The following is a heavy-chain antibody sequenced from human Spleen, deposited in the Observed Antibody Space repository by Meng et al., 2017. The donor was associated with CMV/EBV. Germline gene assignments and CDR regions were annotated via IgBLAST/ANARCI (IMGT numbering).Heavy chain of an antibody. CDR1: GGSIRSGGYY. D-gene: IGHD1-26*01. CDR2: IYYSGST. CDR3: ARTTWELNFDY. V-gene: IGHV4-31*03. J-gene: IGHJ4*02. Sequence: CTVSGGSIRSGGYYWSWIRQHPGKGLEWIGYIYYSGSTYYNPSLKSRVTISVDTSKNQFSLKLSSVTAADTAVYYCARTTWELNFDYWGQGTLVTAPQ.